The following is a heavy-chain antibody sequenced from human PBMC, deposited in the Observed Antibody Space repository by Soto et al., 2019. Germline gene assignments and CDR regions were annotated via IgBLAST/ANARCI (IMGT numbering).Heavy chain of an antibody. J-gene: IGHJ6*03. CDR3: ARHNRVYSGPTYYYYMDV. CDR1: GYSFTSYW. V-gene: IGHV5-51*01. Sequence: EVQLVQSGAEVKKPGESLKISCKGSGYSFTSYWIGWVRQMPGKGLEWMGIIYPGDSDTRYSPSFQGQVTISADKSISTAYLQWSSLKASDTAMYYCARHNRVYSGPTYYYYMDVWGKGTTVTVSS. CDR2: IYPGDSDT. D-gene: IGHD5-12*01.